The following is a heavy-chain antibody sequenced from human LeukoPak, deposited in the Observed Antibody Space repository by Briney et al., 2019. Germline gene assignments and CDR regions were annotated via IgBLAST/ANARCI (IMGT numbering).Heavy chain of an antibody. Sequence: GGSLRLSCAASGFTFSSYGMHWVRQAPGKGLEWVAVISYDGSNKYYADSVKGRFAISRDNAKNSLYLQMNSLRVEDTAVYYCARDTYSRLDYWGQGTLVTVSS. CDR3: ARDTYSRLDY. J-gene: IGHJ4*02. V-gene: IGHV3-30*03. CDR1: GFTFSSYG. CDR2: ISYDGSNK. D-gene: IGHD6-13*01.